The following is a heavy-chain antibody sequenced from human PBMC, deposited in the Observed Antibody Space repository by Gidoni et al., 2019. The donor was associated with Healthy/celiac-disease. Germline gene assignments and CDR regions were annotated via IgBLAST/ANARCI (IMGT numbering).Heavy chain of an antibody. Sequence: QVQLVESGGRSVKPGWHLILSGAASGFTFRDYYMSWIRQSPGKGLEWVSYISSSSSYTNYADSVKGRFTISRDNAKNSLYLQMNSLRAEDTAVYYCASGGLTLGWGQGTLVTVSS. CDR3: ASGGLTLG. D-gene: IGHD3-16*01. J-gene: IGHJ4*02. V-gene: IGHV3-11*06. CDR2: ISSSSSYT. CDR1: GFTFRDYY.